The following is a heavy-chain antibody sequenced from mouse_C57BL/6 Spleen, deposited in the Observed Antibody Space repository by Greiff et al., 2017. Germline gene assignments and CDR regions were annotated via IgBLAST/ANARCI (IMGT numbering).Heavy chain of an antibody. CDR1: GYTFTSYW. CDR3: ARGDSNYVRGYFDV. CDR2: IHPNSGST. Sequence: QVQLKQPGAELVKPGASVKLSCKASGYTFTSYWMHWVKQRPGQGLEWIGMIHPNSGSTNYNEKFKSKATLTVDKSSSTAYMQLSSLTSEDSAVYYCARGDSNYVRGYFDVWGTGTTVTVSS. V-gene: IGHV1-64*01. J-gene: IGHJ1*03. D-gene: IGHD2-5*01.